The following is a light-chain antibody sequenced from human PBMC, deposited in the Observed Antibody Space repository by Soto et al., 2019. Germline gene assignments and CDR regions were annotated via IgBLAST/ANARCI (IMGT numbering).Light chain of an antibody. Sequence: AIHVTQSPSSLSASVGDRVTITCRASQAINSALAWYQQRPGKPPKLLIYDASSLESGVLPRFSGSGSGTDFTLTISSLQPEDFATYYCQQFNTYPLTFGQGTRLEIK. J-gene: IGKJ5*01. CDR2: DAS. CDR1: QAINSA. V-gene: IGKV1-13*02. CDR3: QQFNTYPLT.